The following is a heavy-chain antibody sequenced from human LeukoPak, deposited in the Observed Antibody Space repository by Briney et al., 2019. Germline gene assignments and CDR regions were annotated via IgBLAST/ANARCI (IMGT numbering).Heavy chain of an antibody. CDR3: ARLKAVAGMNLPTDY. D-gene: IGHD6-19*01. J-gene: IGHJ4*02. CDR1: GFTFSNYA. Sequence: GGSLRLSRAASGFTFSNYAFHWVRQAPGKGLEWVALISYDGSNKYYADSVKGRFTISRDNSKNTLYLQMNSLRAEDTAVYYCARLKAVAGMNLPTDYWGQGTLVTVSS. V-gene: IGHV3-30*04. CDR2: ISYDGSNK.